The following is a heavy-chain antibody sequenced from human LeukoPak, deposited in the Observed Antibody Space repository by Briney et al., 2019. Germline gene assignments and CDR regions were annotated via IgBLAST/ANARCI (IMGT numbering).Heavy chain of an antibody. V-gene: IGHV2-5*01. Sequence: SGPTLVNPTQTLTLTCTFSGFSFRTRGVGVGWIRQPPGKALEWLSLLSWNEDKYYSPSLRSRPPITRDTSKNQVVLTMTKMDPVDTATYYCAHRPASGIGALWWFDPWGQGTLVTVSS. CDR2: LSWNEDK. CDR1: GFSFRTRGVG. CDR3: AHRPASGIGALWWFDP. J-gene: IGHJ5*02. D-gene: IGHD6-25*01.